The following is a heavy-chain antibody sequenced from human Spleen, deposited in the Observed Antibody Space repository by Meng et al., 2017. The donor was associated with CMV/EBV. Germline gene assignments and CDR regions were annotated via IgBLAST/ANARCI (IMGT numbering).Heavy chain of an antibody. CDR2: IIPIFGTA. J-gene: IGHJ6*02. CDR3: ARRIADYTTGFYYYGMDV. CDR1: GYTFGTDG. V-gene: IGHV1-69*05. Sequence: SVKVSCKASGYTFGTDGISWVRQAPGQGLEWMGGIIPIFGTANYAQKFQGRVTITTDESTSISYMELSSLRSEDTAVYYCARRIADYTTGFYYYGMDVWGQGTTVTVSS. D-gene: IGHD4-11*01.